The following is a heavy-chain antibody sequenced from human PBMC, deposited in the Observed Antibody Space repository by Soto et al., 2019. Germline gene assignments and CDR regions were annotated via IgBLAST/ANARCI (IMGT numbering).Heavy chain of an antibody. D-gene: IGHD3-9*01. Sequence: PSETLSLTCTVSGGSINSRGYYWTWIRQHPGKDLEWIGNIYYSGSNHFNPSLKSRLTMLVDTSENQFSLKLTSVTAADTAVYYCARQSDATGYFYGWFDPWGQGTLVTVSS. CDR2: IYYSGSN. V-gene: IGHV4-31*03. J-gene: IGHJ5*02. CDR1: GGSINSRGYY. CDR3: ARQSDATGYFYGWFDP.